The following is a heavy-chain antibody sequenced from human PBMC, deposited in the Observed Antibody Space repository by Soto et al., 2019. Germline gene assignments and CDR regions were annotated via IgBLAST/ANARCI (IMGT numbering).Heavy chain of an antibody. V-gene: IGHV3-15*06. CDR3: VTAAAWLPLVGD. D-gene: IGHD3-9*01. CDR1: GLTLKNAW. J-gene: IGHJ4*02. Sequence: EVHLVESGGGLVMTGGSLRLSCAASGLTLKNAWMNWVRQAPGKGLEWVGRVKSEASGGTIYLAAPVRGRFTISRDDSTNTLCLQMNSLKTEDTAMYYCVTAAAWLPLVGDWRQGVLVTVSA. CDR2: VKSEASGGTI.